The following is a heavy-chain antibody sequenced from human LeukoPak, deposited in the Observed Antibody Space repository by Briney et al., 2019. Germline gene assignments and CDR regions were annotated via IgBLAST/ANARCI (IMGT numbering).Heavy chain of an antibody. CDR2: TSYNGNT. V-gene: IGHV1-18*04. J-gene: IGHJ4*02. CDR3: ARHSGSGWQALGY. CDR1: GYTFSNYG. D-gene: IGHD6-19*01. Sequence: APSVKLSCKASGYTFSNYGISWVRQPPGLGLEWMGWTSYNGNTNYAQKFQDRVTMTTDTSTATAYMELRSLESDDTAVYYCARHSGSGWQALGYWGQGTLVTVSS.